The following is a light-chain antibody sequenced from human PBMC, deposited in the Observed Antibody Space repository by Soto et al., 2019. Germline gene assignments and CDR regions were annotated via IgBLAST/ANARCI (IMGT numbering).Light chain of an antibody. V-gene: IGKV3-20*01. CDR1: QGVYINP. J-gene: IGKJ3*01. CDR3: QQYGGLPFT. Sequence: EIVLTQSPDTLSLSPGERATLSCGASQGVYINPLAWYQQKVGQPPRLLIYGASTRATDVPDRFSGSGSGTDFVLTISRLDPEDCGMYYCQQYGGLPFTFGPGTRVDIK. CDR2: GAS.